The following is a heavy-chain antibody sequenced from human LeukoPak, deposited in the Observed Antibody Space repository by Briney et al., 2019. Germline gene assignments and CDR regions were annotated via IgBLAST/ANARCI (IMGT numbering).Heavy chain of an antibody. CDR3: AKAASGSYLYYFDY. V-gene: IGHV3-23*01. D-gene: IGHD1-26*01. CDR1: GLTFSSYA. Sequence: PGGSLRPSCAASGLTFSSYAMNWVRQAPGKGLEWVSTISYSGGSTYYVDSAKGRFTISRDNSENTLYLQLNSLRAEDTAVYYCAKAASGSYLYYFDYWGQGTLVTVSS. J-gene: IGHJ4*02. CDR2: ISYSGGST.